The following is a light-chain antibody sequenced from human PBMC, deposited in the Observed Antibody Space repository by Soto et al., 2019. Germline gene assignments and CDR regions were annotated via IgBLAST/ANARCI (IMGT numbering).Light chain of an antibody. J-gene: IGKJ1*01. CDR3: HQYGGSPPT. Sequence: EIVLTQSPDTLSLSPGEEATLSCRAPHPIRGHVAWYQQQPGQAHRLLIYGVYGRATGIQDRFSGSGSGTDFTLTIRRLEPEDFAVYHCHQYGGSPPTFGQGTKVDIK. CDR1: HPIRGH. V-gene: IGKV3-20*01. CDR2: GVY.